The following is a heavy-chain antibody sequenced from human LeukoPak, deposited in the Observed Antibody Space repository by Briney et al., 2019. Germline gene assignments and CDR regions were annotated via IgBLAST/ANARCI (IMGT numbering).Heavy chain of an antibody. Sequence: ASVKVSCKASGYTFSSYDINWVRQAPGQGREWMGWINPNSGGTNYAQKFQGRVTMTRDTSITTAYMEMSRLRSDDTALYYCARSPHILTGENFDYWGQGTLVTVSS. D-gene: IGHD3-9*01. CDR1: GYTFSSYD. J-gene: IGHJ4*02. CDR2: INPNSGGT. CDR3: ARSPHILTGENFDY. V-gene: IGHV1-2*02.